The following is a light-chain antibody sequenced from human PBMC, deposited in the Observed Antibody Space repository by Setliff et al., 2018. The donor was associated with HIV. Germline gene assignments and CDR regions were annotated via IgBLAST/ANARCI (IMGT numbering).Light chain of an antibody. CDR3: CSYVSSNPHYV. J-gene: IGLJ1*01. V-gene: IGLV2-23*02. CDR1: SSDIGGYNY. Sequence: QSVLTQPASVSGSPGQSITISCTGTSSDIGGYNYVSWYQHLPGKAPRLMIYDVSKRPSGVSNRFSGSKSGNTASLTISGLQADDEADYFCCSYVSSNPHYVFGTGTKVTVL. CDR2: DVS.